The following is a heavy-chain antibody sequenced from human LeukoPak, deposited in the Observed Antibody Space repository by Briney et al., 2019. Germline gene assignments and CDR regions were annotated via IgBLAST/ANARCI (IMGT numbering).Heavy chain of an antibody. Sequence: GGSLRLSCAASGFTFSDYYMSWIRQAPGKGLEWVSYISSSSSYTNYADSVKGRFTISRDNAKNSLYLQMNSLRAEDTAVYYCAKDSRWYVYWGQGTLVTVSS. J-gene: IGHJ4*02. CDR2: ISSSSSYT. D-gene: IGHD4-23*01. CDR3: AKDSRWYVY. CDR1: GFTFSDYY. V-gene: IGHV3-11*05.